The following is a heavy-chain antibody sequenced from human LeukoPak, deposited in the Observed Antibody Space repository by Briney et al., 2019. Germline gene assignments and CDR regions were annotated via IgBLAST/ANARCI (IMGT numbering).Heavy chain of an antibody. CDR3: ARERSGRSYYFDY. Sequence: GGSLRLSCAASGFTFSSYWMSWVRQAPGKGLEWVANIKEDGSEKYYVDSVKGRFTISRDNAKSSLYLLMNSLRAEDTAVYYCARERSGRSYYFDYWGQGTLVTVSS. V-gene: IGHV3-7*01. J-gene: IGHJ4*02. CDR1: GFTFSSYW. D-gene: IGHD1-26*01. CDR2: IKEDGSEK.